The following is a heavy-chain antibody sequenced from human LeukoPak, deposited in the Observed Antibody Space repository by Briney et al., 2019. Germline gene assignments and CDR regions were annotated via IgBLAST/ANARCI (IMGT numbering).Heavy chain of an antibody. CDR2: ISGDGGST. J-gene: IGHJ4*02. D-gene: IGHD5-12*01. CDR1: GFTFDDYA. V-gene: IGHV3-43*02. Sequence: GGSLRLSCAASGFTFDDYAMHWVRQAPGKGLEWVSLISGDGGSTYYADSVKGRFTISRENSKNTLYLQMNSLRVEDTALYYCTKSIVATISEFDYWGQGTLVTVSS. CDR3: TKSIVATISEFDY.